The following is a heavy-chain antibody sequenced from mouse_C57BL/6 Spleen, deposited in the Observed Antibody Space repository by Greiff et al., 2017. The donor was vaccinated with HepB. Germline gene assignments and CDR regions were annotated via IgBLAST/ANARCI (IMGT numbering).Heavy chain of an antibody. V-gene: IGHV5-17*01. CDR2: ISSCSSTI. J-gene: IGHJ2*01. CDR3: ASEWSYYGYDRPGYFDY. D-gene: IGHD2-2*01. CDR1: GFTFSDYG. Sequence: EVQGVESGGGLVKPGGSLKLSCAASGFTFSDYGMHWVRQAPEKGLEWVAYISSCSSTIYYADTVKGRFTISRDNAKNTLFLQMTSLRSEDTAMYYCASEWSYYGYDRPGYFDYWGQGTTLTVSS.